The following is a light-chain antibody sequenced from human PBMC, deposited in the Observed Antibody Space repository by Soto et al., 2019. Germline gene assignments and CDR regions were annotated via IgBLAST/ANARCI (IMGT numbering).Light chain of an antibody. CDR1: QSINNNY. CDR2: GAS. CDR3: QQYGRSPRT. V-gene: IGKV3-20*01. Sequence: EILLTQSPGTLSLSPGERATLSCRASQSINNNYLAWYQQKRGQAPRLLIYGASSRATGIPDRFSGSGSGTDFPLTISRLEPEDFAVYYCQQYGRSPRTFGQGTKVAIK. J-gene: IGKJ1*01.